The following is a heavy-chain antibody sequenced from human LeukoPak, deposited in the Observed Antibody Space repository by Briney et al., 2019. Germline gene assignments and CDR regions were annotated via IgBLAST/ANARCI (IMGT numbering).Heavy chain of an antibody. V-gene: IGHV3-64D*06. CDR2: IGPNGAST. J-gene: IGHJ4*02. CDR1: GPTVSNHL. CDR3: VIDLTGAWFFDY. Sequence: RGPSLTPSCSTSGPTVSNHLMRWARHPAGKGMEYVSRIGPNGASTLYAVSVKGRFTISRDNAKNALYLQLTSLRREDTALYCCVIDLTGAWFFDYWGQGTLVTVSS. D-gene: IGHD3-9*01.